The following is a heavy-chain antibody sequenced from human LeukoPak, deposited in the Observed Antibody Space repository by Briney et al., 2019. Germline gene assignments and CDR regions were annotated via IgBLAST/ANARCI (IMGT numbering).Heavy chain of an antibody. CDR2: IIPILGIA. CDR3: ARVVPERHDFWSAPGD. CDR1: GGTFSSYA. Sequence: GASVKVSCKASGGTFSSYAISWVRQAPGQGLEWMGRIIPILGIANYAQKFQGRVTITADKSTSTAYMELSSLRSEDTAVYYCARVVPERHDFWSAPGDWGQGTLVTVSS. D-gene: IGHD3-3*01. V-gene: IGHV1-69*04. J-gene: IGHJ4*02.